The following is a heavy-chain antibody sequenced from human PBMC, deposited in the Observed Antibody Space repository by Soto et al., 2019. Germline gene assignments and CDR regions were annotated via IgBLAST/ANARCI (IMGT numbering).Heavy chain of an antibody. Sequence: SETLSLTCAVYGGSFSGYYWNWIRQPPGKGLEWIGEINHSGSTNYNPSLKSRITINPDTSKNQFSLQLNSVTPEDTAVYYCALGAAAGDDAFDIWGQGTMVTVSS. CDR2: INHSGST. CDR1: GGSFSGYY. D-gene: IGHD6-13*01. V-gene: IGHV4-34*01. J-gene: IGHJ3*02. CDR3: ALGAAAGDDAFDI.